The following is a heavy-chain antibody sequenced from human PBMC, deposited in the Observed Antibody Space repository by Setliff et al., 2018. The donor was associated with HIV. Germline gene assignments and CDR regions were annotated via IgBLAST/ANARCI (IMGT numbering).Heavy chain of an antibody. CDR1: GGSISSSSYY. CDR3: ARGRYRSRWYASDHYYIDV. J-gene: IGHJ6*03. D-gene: IGHD6-13*01. V-gene: IGHV4-39*01. CDR2: IYYRGST. Sequence: PSETLSLTCTVPGGSISSSSYYWGWIRQPPGKGLQWIGSIYYRGSTYYNPSLKSRVTRSVDTSKNQFSLKLRSVTAADTALYYCARGRYRSRWYASDHYYIDVWGKGTTVTVSS.